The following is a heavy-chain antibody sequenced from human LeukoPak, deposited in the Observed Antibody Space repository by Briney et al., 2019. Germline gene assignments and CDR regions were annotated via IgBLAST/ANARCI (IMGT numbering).Heavy chain of an antibody. J-gene: IGHJ6*02. V-gene: IGHV3-9*01. CDR3: ATYTHWVAGDV. CDR2: INWNSDRV. Sequence: GRSLRLSCAASGFTFGNFAMHWVRHAPGKGLEWVSGINWNSDRVTYADSVKGRFTISRDNARNSLYLQMSSLRAEDTAVYYCATYTHWVAGDVWGQGTTVTVSS. D-gene: IGHD3-16*01. CDR1: GFTFGNFA.